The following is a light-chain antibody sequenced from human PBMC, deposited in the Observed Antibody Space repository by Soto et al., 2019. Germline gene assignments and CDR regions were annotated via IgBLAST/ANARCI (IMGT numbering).Light chain of an antibody. J-gene: IGLJ1*01. CDR3: QSYDSSLSGWV. CDR1: SSNIGAGYD. CDR2: GNS. V-gene: IGLV1-40*01. Sequence: QSVLTQPPSVSGAPGQRVTISCTGSSSNIGAGYDVHWYQQLPGTAPKLLISGNSNRPSGVPDRFSGSKSGTSASLAITGLQAEDESDYYCQSYDSSLSGWVFGTGTKVTVL.